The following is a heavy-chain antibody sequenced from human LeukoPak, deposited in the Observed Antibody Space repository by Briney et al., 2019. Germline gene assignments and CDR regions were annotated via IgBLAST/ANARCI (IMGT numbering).Heavy chain of an antibody. J-gene: IGHJ4*02. V-gene: IGHV4-34*01. CDR3: ARGPTYYYDSSVGYYYFDY. Sequence: SETLSLTCAVYGGSFSGYYWNWIRQPPGKGLEWIGEINHSGSTNYNPSLKSRVTISLDTSKNQFSLKLSSVTAADTAVYYCARGPTYYYDSSVGYYYFDYWGQGTLVTVSS. CDR2: INHSGST. CDR1: GGSFSGYY. D-gene: IGHD3-22*01.